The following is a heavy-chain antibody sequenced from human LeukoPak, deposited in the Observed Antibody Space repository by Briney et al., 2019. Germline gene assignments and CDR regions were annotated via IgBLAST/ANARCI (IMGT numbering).Heavy chain of an antibody. V-gene: IGHV3-48*03. D-gene: IGHD2-8*02. J-gene: IGHJ3*01. Sequence: PWGSLRLSGAASGFTFSSYEMNWVRQAPGKGLEWVSYISSSGSTIYYADSVKGRFTISRDNAKKSLSLQMNSLRPDDTGTYYCASLLVRGTRRNRDPLDVWGQGTMVTVSS. CDR2: ISSSGSTI. CDR1: GFTFSSYE. CDR3: ASLLVRGTRRNRDPLDV.